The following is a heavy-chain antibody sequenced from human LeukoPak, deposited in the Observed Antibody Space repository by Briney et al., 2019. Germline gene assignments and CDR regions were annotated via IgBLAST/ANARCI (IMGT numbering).Heavy chain of an antibody. D-gene: IGHD4-17*01. V-gene: IGHV3-30*02. CDR1: GFTFSSYG. J-gene: IGHJ4*02. Sequence: GGSLRLSCAASGFTFSSYGMEWVRQAPGKGLEWVAFIRYDGSNKYYADSVKGRFTISRDNSKNTLYLQMSNLRVEDTAVYYCATRPSGDHPYFDYWGQGTLVTVSS. CDR2: IRYDGSNK. CDR3: ATRPSGDHPYFDY.